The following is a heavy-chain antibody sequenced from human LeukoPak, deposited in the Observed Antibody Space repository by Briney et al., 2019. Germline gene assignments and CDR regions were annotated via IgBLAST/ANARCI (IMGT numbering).Heavy chain of an antibody. D-gene: IGHD6-19*01. CDR2: IYSTGST. J-gene: IGHJ5*02. CDR3: ARDSGGRAVAATNNWFDP. V-gene: IGHV4-4*07. CDR1: GGSISFYY. Sequence: PSETLSLTXTVSGGSISFYYWSWIRQPAGKGMEWIGRIYSTGSTNYNPSLKSRVTMSVDTSKNQFSLKLSSVTAADTAVYYCARDSGGRAVAATNNWFDPWGQGTLVTVSS.